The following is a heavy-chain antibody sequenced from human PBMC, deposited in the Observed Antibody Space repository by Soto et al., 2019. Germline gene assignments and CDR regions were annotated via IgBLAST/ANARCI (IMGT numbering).Heavy chain of an antibody. D-gene: IGHD6-13*01. J-gene: IGHJ5*01. CDR1: GYTFTSYD. Sequence: QVQLVQSGAEVKKPGASVRVSCKASGYTFTSYDINWVRQATGQGLEWMGWMNPTSGDTVFAQKFEGRVTMTKNTSVNTAYMELSRLKSDDTAMYYCARVAPLDSSNWFLDFWGHGTLVTVSS. CDR3: ARVAPLDSSNWFLDF. CDR2: MNPTSGDT. V-gene: IGHV1-8*01.